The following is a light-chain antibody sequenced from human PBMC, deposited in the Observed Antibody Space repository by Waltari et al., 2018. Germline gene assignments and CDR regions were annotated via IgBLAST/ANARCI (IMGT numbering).Light chain of an antibody. V-gene: IGKV1-5*03. CDR2: KAS. Sequence: DIQMTQSPSTLSESIGGRVTITCRASQSISSWLAWYQQKLGKAPKLLIYKASTLQSGVPSRFSGSGSGTEFTLTISSLQPDDFATYYCQQYSSYYTFGQGTKLEIK. CDR3: QQYSSYYT. CDR1: QSISSW. J-gene: IGKJ2*01.